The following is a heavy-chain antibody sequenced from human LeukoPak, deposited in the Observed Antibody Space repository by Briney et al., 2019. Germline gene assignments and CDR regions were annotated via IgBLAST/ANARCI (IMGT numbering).Heavy chain of an antibody. CDR2: ISAYNGNT. V-gene: IGHV1-18*01. CDR1: GYTFTSYG. CDR3: ARDQGVYSSSWYDY. Sequence: ASVKVSCKASGYTFTSYGISWVRQAPGQGLEWMGWISAYNGNTNYAQKLQGRVTMTTDTSTSTAYMEPRSLRSDDTAVYYCARDQGVYSSSWYDYWGQGTLVTVSS. J-gene: IGHJ4*02. D-gene: IGHD6-13*01.